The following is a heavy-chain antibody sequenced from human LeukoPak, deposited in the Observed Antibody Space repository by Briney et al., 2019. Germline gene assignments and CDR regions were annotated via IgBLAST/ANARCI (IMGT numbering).Heavy chain of an antibody. D-gene: IGHD2-15*01. V-gene: IGHV4-4*02. CDR1: GGSISSSHW. CDR3: ARPNSRYCSGGACSNDGSDY. Sequence: SGTLPLTCDVSGGSISSSHWWSWVRPPPGQGLEWIGEIYHSGRTNYNPSLNNRVTISIDKTKNHFSLNLSSVTSADTAVYYCARPNSRYCSGGACSNDGSDYWGQGTLVTVSS. CDR2: IYHSGRT. J-gene: IGHJ4*02.